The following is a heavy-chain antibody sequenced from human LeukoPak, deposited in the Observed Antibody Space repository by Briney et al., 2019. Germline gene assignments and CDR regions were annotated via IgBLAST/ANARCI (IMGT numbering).Heavy chain of an antibody. Sequence: PSETLSLTCAVYGGSFSGYYWSWIRQPPGKGLEWIGYFYYSGSTNYNPSLKSRVTISGDTSKNQFSLKLSSVTAADTAMYYCARGLQLFNFDYWGQGTLVTVSS. CDR3: ARGLQLFNFDY. CDR2: FYYSGST. CDR1: GGSFSGYY. D-gene: IGHD5-24*01. J-gene: IGHJ4*02. V-gene: IGHV4-59*01.